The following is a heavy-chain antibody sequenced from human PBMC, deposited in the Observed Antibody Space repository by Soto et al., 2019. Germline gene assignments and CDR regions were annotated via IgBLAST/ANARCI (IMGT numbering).Heavy chain of an antibody. CDR3: ARQCYDSSGYFAQRNDYYYYGMDV. CDR2: IDPSDSYT. D-gene: IGHD3-22*01. Sequence: GESLKISCKGPGYSFTSYWISWVRQMPGKGLEWMGRIDPSDSYTNYSPSFQGHVTISADKSISTAYLQWSSLKASDTAMYYCARQCYDSSGYFAQRNDYYYYGMDVWGQGTTVTVSS. CDR1: GYSFTSYW. V-gene: IGHV5-10-1*01. J-gene: IGHJ6*02.